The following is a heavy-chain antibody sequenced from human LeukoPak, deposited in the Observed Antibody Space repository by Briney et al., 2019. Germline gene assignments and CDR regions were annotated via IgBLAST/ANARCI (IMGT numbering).Heavy chain of an antibody. J-gene: IGHJ4*02. CDR2: IYYSGST. V-gene: IGHV4-39*07. D-gene: IGHD3-10*01. CDR1: GDSITSYF. Sequence: SETLSLTCTVSGDSITSYFWGWIRQPPGKGLEWIGSIYYSGSTYYNPSLKSRVTISVDTSKNQFSLKLSSVTAADTAVYYCARDLLRITMVRGKNDYWGQGTLVTVSS. CDR3: ARDLLRITMVRGKNDY.